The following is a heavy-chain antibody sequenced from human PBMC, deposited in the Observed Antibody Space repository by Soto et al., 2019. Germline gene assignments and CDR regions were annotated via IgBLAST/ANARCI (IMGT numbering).Heavy chain of an antibody. CDR3: ARETKGDYGDDGGVDYFDY. CDR1: GYTFTSYG. J-gene: IGHJ4*02. CDR2: ISAYNGNT. Sequence: QVQLVQSGAEVKKPGASVKVSCKASGYTFTSYGISWVRQAPGQGLEWMGWISAYNGNTNYAQKLQGRVTMTTDTATSTAYRGLRSRRSDDTAVYYCARETKGDYGDDGGVDYFDYWGQGTLVTVSS. D-gene: IGHD4-17*01. V-gene: IGHV1-18*01.